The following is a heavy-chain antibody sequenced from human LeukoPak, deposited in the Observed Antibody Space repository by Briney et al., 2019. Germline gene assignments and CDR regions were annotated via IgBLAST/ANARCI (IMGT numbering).Heavy chain of an antibody. CDR3: AIVAGGDPFDY. J-gene: IGHJ4*02. CDR1: GFTFSSYG. D-gene: IGHD3-16*01. CDR2: ISSSSSYI. Sequence: PGGSLRLSCVASGFTFSSYGMNWVRQAPGKGPEWVSSISSSSSYIKYADSVKGRFTVSRDNAKKSLYLQMNNLRAEDTAVYYCAIVAGGDPFDYWGQGTLVTVSS. V-gene: IGHV3-21*01.